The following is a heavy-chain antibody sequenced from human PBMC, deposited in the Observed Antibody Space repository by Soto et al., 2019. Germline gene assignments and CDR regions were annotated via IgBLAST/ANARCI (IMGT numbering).Heavy chain of an antibody. D-gene: IGHD1-1*01. V-gene: IGHV1-8*01. Sequence: ASVKVSCTASGYTFASYDINWVRQATGQGLEWMGWMDPNSGDTGFAQKFQGRVTMTRDTSISTAYMELSSLRSEDTAVYYCARYRLRERENWFDPWGQGTLVTVSS. CDR2: MDPNSGDT. CDR3: ARYRLRERENWFDP. J-gene: IGHJ5*02. CDR1: GYTFASYD.